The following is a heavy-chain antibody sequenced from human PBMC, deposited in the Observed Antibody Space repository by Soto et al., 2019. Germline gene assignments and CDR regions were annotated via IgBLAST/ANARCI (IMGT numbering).Heavy chain of an antibody. J-gene: IGHJ5*02. Sequence: QDQLVQSGAEVKKPGASVKVSCKASGYTFSDHGISWVRQAPGQGLEGMGWISAYSGNTEYARKFQGRVTMTTDTPTSTAYMDLRSLTSDDTVVYYCAKDRPRLTQGMDSVPGGQGTQVSVSS. D-gene: IGHD2-2*03. CDR3: AKDRPRLTQGMDSVP. V-gene: IGHV1-18*01. CDR1: GYTFSDHG. CDR2: ISAYSGNT.